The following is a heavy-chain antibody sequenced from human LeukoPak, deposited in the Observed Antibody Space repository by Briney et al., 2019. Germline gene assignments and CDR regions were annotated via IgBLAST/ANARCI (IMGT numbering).Heavy chain of an antibody. CDR3: ATDRGWRTSGYYLYYFEC. CDR2: VSYDGNNK. D-gene: IGHD3-3*01. CDR1: GFTFSNSA. Sequence: QSGGSLRLSCAASGFTFSNSAMHWVRQAPGKGLEWVAFVSYDGNNKYYADSVKGRFTISRDNTKNSLYLQMSSLRAEDTAVYYCATDRGWRTSGYYLYYFECWGQGTLVTFSS. J-gene: IGHJ4*02. V-gene: IGHV3-30-3*01.